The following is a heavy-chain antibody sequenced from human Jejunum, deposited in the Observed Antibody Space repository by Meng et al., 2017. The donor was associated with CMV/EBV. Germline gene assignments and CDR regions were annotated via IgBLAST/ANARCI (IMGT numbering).Heavy chain of an antibody. CDR1: GSTFSNYA. V-gene: IGHV3-30*04. D-gene: IGHD6-6*01. Sequence: SGSTFSNYAMHCVRQAPGKELEWVTFMSYDKSNKYYVDSVKGRFTISRDNSKNTLYLQMNSLRAEDTAVYYCARESGKAARGVLDYWGQGTLVTVSS. CDR2: MSYDKSNK. CDR3: ARESGKAARGVLDY. J-gene: IGHJ4*02.